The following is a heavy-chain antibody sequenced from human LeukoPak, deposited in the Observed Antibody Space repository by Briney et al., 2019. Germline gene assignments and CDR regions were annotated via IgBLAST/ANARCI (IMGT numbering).Heavy chain of an antibody. CDR2: INLGGST. CDR3: AREFGDEYSSSSGLGY. J-gene: IGHJ4*02. CDR1: GGSFSGYY. V-gene: IGHV4-34*01. D-gene: IGHD6-6*01. Sequence: KPSETXSLTCGVYGGSFSGYYWTWVRQPPGKGLEWIGEINLGGSTNYNPSLKSRVTISVNTYKSQFSLKLNSVTAADTAVYYCAREFGDEYSSSSGLGYWGQGILVTVSS.